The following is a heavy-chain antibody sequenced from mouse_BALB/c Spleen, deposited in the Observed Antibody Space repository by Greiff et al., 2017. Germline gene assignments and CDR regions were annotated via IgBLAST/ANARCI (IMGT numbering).Heavy chain of an antibody. Sequence: EVQLQQSGAELVRSGASVKLSCTASGFNIKDYYMHWVKQRPEQGLEWIGWIDPENGDTEYAPKFQGKATMTADTSSNTAYLQLSSLTSEDTAVYYCNAPYGNYEAWFAYWGQGTLVTVSA. V-gene: IGHV14-4*02. D-gene: IGHD2-1*01. CDR1: GFNIKDYY. CDR3: NAPYGNYEAWFAY. CDR2: IDPENGDT. J-gene: IGHJ3*01.